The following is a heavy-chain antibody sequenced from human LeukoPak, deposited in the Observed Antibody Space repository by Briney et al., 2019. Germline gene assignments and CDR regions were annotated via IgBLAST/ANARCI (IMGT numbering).Heavy chain of an antibody. V-gene: IGHV3-30*02. CDR3: AKDGGVWAVAGIFDY. CDR2: IWYGGSNK. Sequence: GSLRLSCAASGFTFSSYGMHWVRQAPGKGLEWVAVIWYGGSNKYYADSVKGRFTISRDNSKNTLYLQMNSLRAEDTAVYYCAKDGGVWAVAGIFDYWGQGTLVTVSS. D-gene: IGHD6-19*01. CDR1: GFTFSSYG. J-gene: IGHJ4*02.